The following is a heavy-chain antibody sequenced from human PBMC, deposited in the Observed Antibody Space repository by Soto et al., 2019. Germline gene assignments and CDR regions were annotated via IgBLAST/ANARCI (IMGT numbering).Heavy chain of an antibody. CDR2: IYYSGST. V-gene: IGHV4-39*01. J-gene: IGHJ3*02. CDR1: GGSISSNSYY. Sequence: SETLSLTCTVSGGSISSNSYYWDWIRRPPGKGLEWIGSIYYSGSTYYNPSLKSRVTISVDTSKNQFSLKLSSVTAADTAVYYCASYDKYGGGAFDIWGQGTMVTVSS. D-gene: IGHD5-12*01. CDR3: ASYDKYGGGAFDI.